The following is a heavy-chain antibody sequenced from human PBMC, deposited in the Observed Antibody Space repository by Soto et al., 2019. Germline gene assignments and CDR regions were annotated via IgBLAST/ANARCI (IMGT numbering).Heavy chain of an antibody. V-gene: IGHV4-34*01. D-gene: IGHD4-17*01. CDR1: GGSFSGYY. J-gene: IGHJ4*02. Sequence: QVQLQQSGAGLLTPSETLSLTCAVYGGSFSGYYWSWIRQPPGKGLEWIGEINHSGSTNYNPSLKRRVTISVDTSTIQFSLKLSSVTAADTAVYYWARGQDYGDRRTPRTPGPGPLDYWGQVPLVTVSA. CDR3: ARGQDYGDRRTPRTPGPGPLDY. CDR2: INHSGST.